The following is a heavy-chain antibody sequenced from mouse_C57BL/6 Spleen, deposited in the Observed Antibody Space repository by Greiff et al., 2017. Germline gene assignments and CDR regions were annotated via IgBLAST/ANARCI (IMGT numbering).Heavy chain of an antibody. CDR2: ISSGGDYI. CDR1: GFTFSSYA. J-gene: IGHJ4*01. D-gene: IGHD1-1*01. CDR3: TRDRTTVVEDAMDY. V-gene: IGHV5-9-1*02. Sequence: EVHLVESGEGLVKPGGSLKLSCAASGFTFSSYAMSWVRQTPEKRLEWVAYISSGGDYIYYADTVKGRFTISRDNARNTLYLQMSSLKSEDTAMYYCTRDRTTVVEDAMDYWGQGTSVTVSS.